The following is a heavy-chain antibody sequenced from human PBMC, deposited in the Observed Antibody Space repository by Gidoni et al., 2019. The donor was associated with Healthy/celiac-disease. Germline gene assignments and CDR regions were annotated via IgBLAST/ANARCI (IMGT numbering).Heavy chain of an antibody. Sequence: EVQLVESGGGLVQPGGSLRLSCAASGFTFSSYEMNWVRQAPGKGLELVSYISSSGSTIYYADSVKGRFTISRDNAKNSLYLQMNSLRAEDTAVYYCARAYWDSYGYFDLWGRGTLVTVSS. V-gene: IGHV3-48*03. J-gene: IGHJ2*01. D-gene: IGHD5-18*01. CDR2: ISSSGSTI. CDR1: GFTFSSYE. CDR3: ARAYWDSYGYFDL.